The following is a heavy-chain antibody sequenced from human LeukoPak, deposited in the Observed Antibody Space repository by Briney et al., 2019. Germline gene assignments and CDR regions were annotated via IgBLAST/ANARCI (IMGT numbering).Heavy chain of an antibody. CDR1: GYSISSGDY. CDR3: ARDTIDYGVW. J-gene: IGHJ4*02. D-gene: IGHD4-17*01. V-gene: IGHV4-38-2*02. Sequence: PSETLSLTCTVSGYSISSGDYWGWIRQPPGKGLEWIAGIYHSGGSYYNPSLKSRVTISVDTSKNQFSLRLSSVTAADTAMYYCARDTIDYGVWWGQGTLVAVSS. CDR2: IYHSGGS.